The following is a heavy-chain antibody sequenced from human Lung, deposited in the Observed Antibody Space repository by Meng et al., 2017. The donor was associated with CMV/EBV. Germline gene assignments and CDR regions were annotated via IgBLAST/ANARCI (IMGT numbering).Heavy chain of an antibody. CDR1: RFTFNDFE. CDR2: ISSSGYTI. V-gene: IGHV3-48*03. D-gene: IGHD6-13*01. CDR3: ARVGYSNAPAHYYYGLDV. Sequence: SXKISXAASRFTFNDFEMSWVRQAPGKGLEWVSYISSSGYTIYYADSVKGRFTISRANAKNSLHLQMNNLRAEDTAVYYCARVGYSNAPAHYYYGLDVWGKGTXVTVSS. J-gene: IGHJ6*04.